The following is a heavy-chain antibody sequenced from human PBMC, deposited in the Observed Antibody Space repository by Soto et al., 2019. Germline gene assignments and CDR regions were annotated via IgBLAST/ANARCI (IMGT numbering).Heavy chain of an antibody. V-gene: IGHV3-30-3*01. CDR3: ARGGSGYGYGWVDY. Sequence: QVQLVESGGGVVQPGRSLRLSCAASGFTFSSYAMHWVRQAPGKGLEWVAVIPYDGNNKYYADSVKGRFTISRDNSKNTLYLQVNSLRAEDTAVYYCARGGSGYGYGWVDYWGQGTLVTVSS. CDR1: GFTFSSYA. CDR2: IPYDGNNK. D-gene: IGHD5-18*01. J-gene: IGHJ4*02.